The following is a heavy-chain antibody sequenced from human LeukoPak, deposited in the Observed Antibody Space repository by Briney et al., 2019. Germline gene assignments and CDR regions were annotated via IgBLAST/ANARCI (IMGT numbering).Heavy chain of an antibody. CDR3: ARVGDSSGYHHDAFDI. J-gene: IGHJ3*02. D-gene: IGHD3-22*01. CDR1: GYTFTSYY. CDR2: INPSGGST. V-gene: IGHV1-46*01. Sequence: GASVKVSCKASGYTFTSYYMHWVRQAPGQGLEWMGIINPSGGSTSYAQKFQGRVTMTSDTSTSTVYMELSSLRSEDTAVYYCARVGDSSGYHHDAFDIWGQGTVVTVSS.